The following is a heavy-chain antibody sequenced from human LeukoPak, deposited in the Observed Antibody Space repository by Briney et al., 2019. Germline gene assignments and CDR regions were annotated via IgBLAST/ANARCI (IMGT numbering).Heavy chain of an antibody. CDR2: MNPNSGNT. CDR1: GYTFTSYD. J-gene: IGHJ5*02. Sequence: ASVKVSCKASGYTFTSYDINWVRQATGQGFEWMGWMNPNSGNTGYAQKFQGRVTMTRNTSISTAYMELSSLRSEDTAVYYCARGQWSRTPGYCSGGSCFVYWFDPWGQGTLVTVSS. CDR3: ARGQWSRTPGYCSGGSCFVYWFDP. V-gene: IGHV1-8*01. D-gene: IGHD2-15*01.